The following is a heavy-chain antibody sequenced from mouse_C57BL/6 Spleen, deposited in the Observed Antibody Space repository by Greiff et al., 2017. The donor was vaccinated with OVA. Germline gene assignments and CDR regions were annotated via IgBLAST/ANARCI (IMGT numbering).Heavy chain of an antibody. J-gene: IGHJ4*01. Sequence: VKLQESGPGLVQPSQSLSITCTVSGFSLTSYGVHWVRQSPGKGLEWLGVIWSGGSTDYNAAFISRLSISKDNSKSQVFFKMNSLQADDTAIYYCARNEGYWDHYAMDYWGQGTSVTVAS. V-gene: IGHV2-2*01. D-gene: IGHD4-1*01. CDR2: IWSGGST. CDR3: ARNEGYWDHYAMDY. CDR1: GFSLTSYG.